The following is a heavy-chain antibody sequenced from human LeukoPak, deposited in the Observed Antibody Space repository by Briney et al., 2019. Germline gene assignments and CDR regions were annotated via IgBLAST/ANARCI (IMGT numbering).Heavy chain of an antibody. Sequence: GGSLRLSCAASGFTFSSYWMHWVRQAPGKGLVWVSRINSDGSSTSYADSVKGRFTISRDNAKNTLYLQMNSLRAEDTAVYYCARVLIPAAPYYYYGMDVWGQGTTVTVSS. J-gene: IGHJ6*02. CDR3: ARVLIPAAPYYYYGMDV. V-gene: IGHV3-74*01. D-gene: IGHD2-2*01. CDR1: GFTFSSYW. CDR2: INSDGSST.